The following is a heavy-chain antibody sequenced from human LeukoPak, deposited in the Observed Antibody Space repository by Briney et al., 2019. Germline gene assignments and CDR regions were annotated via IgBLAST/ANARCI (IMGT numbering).Heavy chain of an antibody. CDR3: ARGKGSSSFFFPFDY. CDR1: GGSISSYY. D-gene: IGHD6-6*01. Sequence: PSETLSLTCTVSGGSISSYYWSWIRQPPGKGLEWIGYIYYSGSTNYNPSLKSRVTISVDTSKNQFSLKLSSETAADTAVYYCARGKGSSSFFFPFDYWGQGTLVTVSS. V-gene: IGHV4-59*12. CDR2: IYYSGST. J-gene: IGHJ4*02.